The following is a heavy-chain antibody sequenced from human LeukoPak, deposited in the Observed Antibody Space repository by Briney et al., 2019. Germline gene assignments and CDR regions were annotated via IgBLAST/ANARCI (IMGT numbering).Heavy chain of an antibody. CDR2: INPNSGGT. Sequence: ASVTVSCKASGYTFTGYYMHWVRQAPGQGLEWMGWINPNSGGTNYAQKFQGRVTMTGDTSISTAYMELSRLRSDDTAVYYCARGFNGITMIEHDYWGQGTLVTVSS. D-gene: IGHD3-22*01. CDR3: ARGFNGITMIEHDY. CDR1: GYTFTGYY. V-gene: IGHV1-2*02. J-gene: IGHJ4*02.